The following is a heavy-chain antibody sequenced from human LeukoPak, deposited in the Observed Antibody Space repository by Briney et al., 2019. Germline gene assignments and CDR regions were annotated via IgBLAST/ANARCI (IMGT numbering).Heavy chain of an antibody. D-gene: IGHD6-13*01. CDR2: ISSSGSTI. J-gene: IGHJ4*02. CDR1: GFTFSSYE. Sequence: GGSLRLSCAASGFTFSSYEMNWVRQAPGKGLEWVSYISSSGSTIYYADSVKGRFTISRDNAKNSLYLQMNSLGAEDTAVYYCARDGEERSAGIDYWGQGTLVTVSS. CDR3: ARDGEERSAGIDY. V-gene: IGHV3-48*03.